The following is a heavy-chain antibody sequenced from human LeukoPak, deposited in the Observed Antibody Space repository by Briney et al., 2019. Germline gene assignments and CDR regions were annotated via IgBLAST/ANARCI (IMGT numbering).Heavy chain of an antibody. D-gene: IGHD6-19*01. J-gene: IGHJ4*02. CDR2: LTGSGGNT. V-gene: IGHV3-23*01. CDR1: GFTFSSYA. Sequence: GGSLRLSCAASGFTFSSYAMSWVRQAPGKGLEWVSGLTGSGGNTYYADSVKGRFTISRDNSKNTLYLQMNSLRAEDTAVYYCAKEDSGWYNYNDYWGQGTLVTVSS. CDR3: AKEDSGWYNYNDY.